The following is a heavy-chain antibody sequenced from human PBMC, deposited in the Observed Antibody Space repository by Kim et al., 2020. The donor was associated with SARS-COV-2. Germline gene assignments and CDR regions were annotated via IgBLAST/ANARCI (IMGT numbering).Heavy chain of an antibody. J-gene: IGHJ4*02. D-gene: IGHD3-10*01. CDR3: ARDVPYYYGSGSYYNPRGAFDY. V-gene: IGHV1-3*01. Sequence: ASVKVSCKASGYTFTSYAMHWVRQAPGQRLEWMGWINAGNGNTKYSQKFQGRVTITRDTSASTAYMELSSLRSEDTAVYYCARDVPYYYGSGSYYNPRGAFDYWGQGTLVTVSS. CDR2: INAGNGNT. CDR1: GYTFTSYA.